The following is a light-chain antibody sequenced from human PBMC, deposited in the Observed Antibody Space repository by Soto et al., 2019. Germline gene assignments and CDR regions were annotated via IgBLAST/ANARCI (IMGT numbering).Light chain of an antibody. J-gene: IGLJ1*01. CDR2: DDS. CDR3: QVWDSSSDLYV. V-gene: IGLV3-21*02. Sequence: SYELTQPPAVSVAPGQTARIICGGNNIGSKSVHWYQQKPGQAPVLVVYDDSDPPSGSPERFSGSNSGNTATLTISRVEAGDEADYYCQVWDSSSDLYVFGTGTKVTVL. CDR1: NIGSKS.